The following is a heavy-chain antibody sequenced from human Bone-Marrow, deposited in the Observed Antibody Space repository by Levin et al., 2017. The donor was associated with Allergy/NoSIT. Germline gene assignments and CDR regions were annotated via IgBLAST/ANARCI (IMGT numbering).Heavy chain of an antibody. V-gene: IGHV3-74*01. CDR2: IDSDGTNT. D-gene: IGHD1/OR15-1a*01. CDR1: GFTFSSYW. Sequence: SGGSLRLSCAASGFTFSSYWMHWVRQAPGKGLVWVSHIDSDGTNTRYADSVKGRFTISRDNAKNTLYLQMNSLRAEDTAVYYCARDRNNGDLDFWGQGTLVTVSS. J-gene: IGHJ4*02. CDR3: ARDRNNGDLDF.